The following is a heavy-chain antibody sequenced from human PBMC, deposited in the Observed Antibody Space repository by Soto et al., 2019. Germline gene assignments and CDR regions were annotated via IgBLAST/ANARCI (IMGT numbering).Heavy chain of an antibody. CDR3: AAVGVTSVAQFDY. Sequence: EVQLVESGGGLVQPGGSLRLSCAASGFTFSNYAMHWVRQPTGKGLEWVSGIGAAGDTYYPGSVKGRFTISRENAKNSLYLQMHSLRAGDTAVYYCAAVGVTSVAQFDYWGQGTLVTVSS. J-gene: IGHJ4*02. V-gene: IGHV3-13*01. D-gene: IGHD1-26*01. CDR2: IGAAGDT. CDR1: GFTFSNYA.